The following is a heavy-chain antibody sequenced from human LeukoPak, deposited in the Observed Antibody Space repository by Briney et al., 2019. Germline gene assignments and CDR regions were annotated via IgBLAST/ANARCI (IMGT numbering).Heavy chain of an antibody. CDR3: AKPARTDYADY. D-gene: IGHD1-14*01. Sequence: GGSLRLSCVASGFTFSSYAMNWVRQAPGKGLEWVSSINGRGDRTYYADSVKGRFTISRDNSKNPLYLQMNSLRAEDTAVYYGAKPARTDYADYWGQGTLVTVPS. CDR2: INGRGDRT. V-gene: IGHV3-23*01. J-gene: IGHJ4*02. CDR1: GFTFSSYA.